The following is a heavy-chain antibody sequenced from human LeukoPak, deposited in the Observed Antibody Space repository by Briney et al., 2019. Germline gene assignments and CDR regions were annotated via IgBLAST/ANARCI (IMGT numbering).Heavy chain of an antibody. CDR2: ISYSGNT. D-gene: IGHD2-15*01. CDR3: ALGYCGGGSCYAREYFQH. Sequence: SETLSLTCTVSGGSISSGGYYWTWIRHHPGKGLEWIGYISYSGNTDYNPSLKSRVTISVDTSKNQFSLRLSSVTAADTAVYYCALGYCGGGSCYAREYFQHWGQGTLVTVSS. J-gene: IGHJ1*01. V-gene: IGHV4-31*03. CDR1: GGSISSGGYY.